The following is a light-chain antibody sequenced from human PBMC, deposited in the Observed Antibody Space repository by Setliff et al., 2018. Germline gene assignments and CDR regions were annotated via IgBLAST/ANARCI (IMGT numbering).Light chain of an antibody. Sequence: QSVLTQPAAVSGSPGQSIAISCSGSSSDVGGYDFVSWYQQHPGKAPKLLIYEVIKRPSGVSDRFSGSKSGNTASLTISGLQAEDEADYYCLSYTRETTHALFGGGTKVT. CDR1: SSDVGGYDF. V-gene: IGLV2-14*03. CDR3: LSYTRETTHAL. CDR2: EVI. J-gene: IGLJ2*01.